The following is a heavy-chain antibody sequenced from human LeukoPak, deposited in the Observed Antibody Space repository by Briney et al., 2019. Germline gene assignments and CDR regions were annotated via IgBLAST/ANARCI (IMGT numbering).Heavy chain of an antibody. D-gene: IGHD3-10*01. CDR2: VHSSGST. CDR1: DGSISNYY. Sequence: PSETLSLTCTVSDGSISNYYWNWIRQSPGKGLEWIGNVHSSGSTTYNPNLRSRLIPSLDTSRNQVSLTLRSVTAADTAMYYCATSIGPYGSKNAFDIWGQGTMVTVSS. CDR3: ATSIGPYGSKNAFDI. J-gene: IGHJ3*02. V-gene: IGHV4-59*08.